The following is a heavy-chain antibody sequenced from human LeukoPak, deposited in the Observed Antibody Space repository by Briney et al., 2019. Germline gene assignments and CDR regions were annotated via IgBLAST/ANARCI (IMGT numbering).Heavy chain of an antibody. D-gene: IGHD5-18*01. CDR1: GFTFSSYA. CDR2: ISGSGGST. CDR3: AKTSPGYTYGLLDY. V-gene: IGHV3-23*01. J-gene: IGHJ4*02. Sequence: GGSLRLSCAASGFTFSSYAMSWVRQAPGKGLEWVSAISGSGGSTYYADSVKGRFTISRDTSKNTLYLQMNSLRVEDTAVYYCAKTSPGYTYGLLDYWGQGTLVTVSS.